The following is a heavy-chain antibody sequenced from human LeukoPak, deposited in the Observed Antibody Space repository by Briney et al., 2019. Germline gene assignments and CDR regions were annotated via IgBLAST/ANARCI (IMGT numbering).Heavy chain of an antibody. V-gene: IGHV4-59*01. CDR1: GGSISSYY. D-gene: IGHD3-3*01. J-gene: IGHJ6*03. CDR3: ARVVNDAGGTYYDFWSGYFSPHDYYYYYMDV. Sequence: SETLSLTCTVSGGSISSYYWSWIRQPPGKGLEWIGYIYYSGSTNYNSSLKSRVTISVDTSKNQFSLKLSSVTAADTAVYYCARVVNDAGGTYYDFWSGYFSPHDYYYYYMDVWGKGTTVTVSS. CDR2: IYYSGST.